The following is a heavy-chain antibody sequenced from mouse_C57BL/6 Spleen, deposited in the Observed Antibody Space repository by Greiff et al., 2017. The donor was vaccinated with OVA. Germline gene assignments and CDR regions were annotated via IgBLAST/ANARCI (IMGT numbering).Heavy chain of an antibody. CDR2: INPYNGGT. V-gene: IGHV1-19*01. CDR1: GYTFTDYY. Sequence: VQLKESGPVLVKPGASVKMSCKASGYTFTDYYMNWVKQSHGKSLEWIGVINPYNGGTSYNQKFKGKATLTVDKSSSTAYMELNSLASEDSAVYYCARPPYYGSSGGYFDYWGQGTTLTVSS. J-gene: IGHJ2*01. CDR3: ARPPYYGSSGGYFDY. D-gene: IGHD1-1*01.